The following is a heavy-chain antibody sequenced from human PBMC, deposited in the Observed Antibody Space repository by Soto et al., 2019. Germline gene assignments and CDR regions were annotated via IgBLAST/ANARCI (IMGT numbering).Heavy chain of an antibody. V-gene: IGHV1-18*01. J-gene: IGHJ5*02. CDR2: ISAYNGNT. CDR1: GYTFTSYG. D-gene: IGHD6-13*01. CDR3: ASSSWYFNWVDP. Sequence: ASVKVSCKASGYTFTSYGISWVRQAPGQGLEWMGWISAYNGNTNYAQKLQGRVTMTTDTSTSTAYMELRSLRSDDTAVYYCASSSWYFNWVDPWGQGTLVTVSS.